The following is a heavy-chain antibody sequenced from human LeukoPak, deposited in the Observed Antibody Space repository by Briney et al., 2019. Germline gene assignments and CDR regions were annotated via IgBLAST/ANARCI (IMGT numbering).Heavy chain of an antibody. CDR1: GGSISSSSYY. J-gene: IGHJ6*03. Sequence: SETLSLTCTVSGGSISSSSYYWGWIRQPPGKGLEWIGSIYYSGSTNYNPSLKSRVTISVDTSKNQFSLKLSSVTAADTAVYYCARVKVGATRNYYYYYYMDVWGKGTTVTVSS. V-gene: IGHV4-39*07. D-gene: IGHD1-26*01. CDR3: ARVKVGATRNYYYYYYMDV. CDR2: IYYSGST.